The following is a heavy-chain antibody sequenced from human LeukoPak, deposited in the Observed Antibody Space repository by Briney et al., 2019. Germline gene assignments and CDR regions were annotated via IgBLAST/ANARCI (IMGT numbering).Heavy chain of an antibody. Sequence: GGSLRLSCAASGFTFSSYAMHWVRQAPGKGLEWVAVISYDGSNKYYADSVKGRFTISRDNSKNTLYLQMNSLRAEDTAVYYCARTHSSSYYFDYWGQGTVVTVSS. CDR3: ARTHSSSYYFDY. D-gene: IGHD6-6*01. V-gene: IGHV3-30*01. J-gene: IGHJ4*03. CDR2: ISYDGSNK. CDR1: GFTFSSYA.